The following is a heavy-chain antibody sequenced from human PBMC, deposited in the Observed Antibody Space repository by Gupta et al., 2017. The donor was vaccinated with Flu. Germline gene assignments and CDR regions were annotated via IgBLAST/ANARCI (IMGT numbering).Heavy chain of an antibody. D-gene: IGHD1-26*01. V-gene: IGHV3-23*01. CDR2: FSGSGGST. Sequence: AMSWCRQAPGKGLGWVSAFSGSGGSTYDADSMRGRFTISRAKSKNTLYLQMNSQRAEDTAVYYWAKDGGGGSYYYYDGRDAWGQGTTVTVSS. J-gene: IGHJ6*02. CDR3: AKDGGGGSYYYYDGRDA. CDR1: A.